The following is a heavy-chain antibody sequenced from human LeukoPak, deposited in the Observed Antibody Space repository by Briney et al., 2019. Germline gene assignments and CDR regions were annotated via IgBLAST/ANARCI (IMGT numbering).Heavy chain of an antibody. CDR3: ARDILPSGSRAFDI. J-gene: IGHJ3*02. D-gene: IGHD3-10*01. Sequence: GGSLRLSCAVSGFTLSDYGIHWVRQAPGKGLEWVTIISSDGSIKYADSVKGRFTVSRDSSKSTVYLQMNSLRAEDTAVYYCARDILPSGSRAFDIWGQGTMVTVSS. CDR2: ISSDGSIK. CDR1: GFTLSDYG. V-gene: IGHV3-33*01.